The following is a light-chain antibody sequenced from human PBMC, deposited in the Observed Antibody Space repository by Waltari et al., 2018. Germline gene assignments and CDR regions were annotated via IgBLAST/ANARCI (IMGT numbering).Light chain of an antibody. CDR1: QLGSKY. CDR2: RDD. J-gene: IGLJ1*01. Sequence: SYEVTQPPSVSVSPRQRATITCSGAQLGSKYVSWFQQKSGQSPVLVIYRDDKRPSGFPGRFSGSNYGNTSHLTISGTQPMEEAHYYCQAWDSSAFVFGAWPKVTVL. CDR3: QAWDSSAFV. V-gene: IGLV3-1*01.